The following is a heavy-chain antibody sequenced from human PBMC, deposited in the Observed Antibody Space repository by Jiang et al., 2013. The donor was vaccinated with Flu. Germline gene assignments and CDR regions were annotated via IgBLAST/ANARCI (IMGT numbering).Heavy chain of an antibody. Sequence: PSETLSLTCTVSGGSISTSSYFWGWIRQPPGKGLEWVGSIHYSGSTYYNPSLKSRVTISVDTSKNQFSVKLSSVTAADTAVYYCAREGRDILTGYYCCGTPIWGQGTMVTVSS. CDR1: GGSISTSSYF. V-gene: IGHV4-39*07. CDR2: IHYSGST. D-gene: IGHD3-9*01. J-gene: IGHJ3*02. CDR3: AREGRDILTGYYCCGTPI.